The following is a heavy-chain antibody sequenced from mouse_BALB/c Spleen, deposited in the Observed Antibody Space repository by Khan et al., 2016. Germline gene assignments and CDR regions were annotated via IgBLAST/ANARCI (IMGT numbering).Heavy chain of an antibody. V-gene: IGHV3-2*02. CDR2: ISYSGST. CDR1: GYSITSDYA. Sequence: EVQLQESGPGLVKPSQSLSLTCTVTGYSITSDYAWNWIRQFPGNKLEWMGYISYSGSTSYNPSLKSRISFTRDTSKNQFFLQLNSVTTEDTATYYCARAPPRWYFDVWGAGTTVTVSS. J-gene: IGHJ1*01. CDR3: ARAPPRWYFDV.